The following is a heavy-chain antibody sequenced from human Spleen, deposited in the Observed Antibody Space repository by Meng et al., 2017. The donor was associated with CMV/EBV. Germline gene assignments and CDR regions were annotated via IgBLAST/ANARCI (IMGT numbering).Heavy chain of an antibody. CDR1: GGSFSGYY. CDR2: INHSGST. V-gene: IGHV4-34*01. Sequence: GTLSPTCAVYGGSFSGYYWSWIRQSPGKGLEWIGEINHSGSTNYNPSLKSRVTISVDTSKTQFSLKLSSVTAADTAVYYCARSDFDCWGQGTLVTVSS. CDR3: ARSDFDC. J-gene: IGHJ4*02.